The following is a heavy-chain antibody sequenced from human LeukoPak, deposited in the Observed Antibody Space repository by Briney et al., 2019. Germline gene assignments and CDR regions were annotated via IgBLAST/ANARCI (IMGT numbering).Heavy chain of an antibody. Sequence: PGGSLRLSCAASGFTFDDYAMHWVRHAPGKGLEWGSLISVDGGSTYYADSVKGRFTISRDNSKNSLYLQMNSLRTEDTALYYCAKDIVDYYGSASHYYYGMDVWGQGTTVTVSS. CDR1: GFTFDDYA. J-gene: IGHJ6*02. D-gene: IGHD3-10*01. CDR2: ISVDGGST. V-gene: IGHV3-43*02. CDR3: AKDIVDYYGSASHYYYGMDV.